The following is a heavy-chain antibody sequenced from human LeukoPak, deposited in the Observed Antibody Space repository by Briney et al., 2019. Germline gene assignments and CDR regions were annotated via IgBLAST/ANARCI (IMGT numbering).Heavy chain of an antibody. J-gene: IGHJ4*02. V-gene: IGHV1-2*06. D-gene: IGHD3-3*01. Sequence: ASVKVSCEASGYTFTGYYMHWVRQAPGQGLEWMGRINPNSGGTNYAQKFQGRVTMTRDTSISTAYMELSRLRSDDTAVYYCARVPYYDFWSGYYILDYWGQGTLVTVSS. CDR3: ARVPYYDFWSGYYILDY. CDR2: INPNSGGT. CDR1: GYTFTGYY.